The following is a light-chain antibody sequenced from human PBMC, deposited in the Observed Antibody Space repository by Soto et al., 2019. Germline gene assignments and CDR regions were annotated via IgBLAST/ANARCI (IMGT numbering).Light chain of an antibody. CDR1: QSVFSK. J-gene: IGKJ4*02. CDR2: DAS. V-gene: IGKV3-11*01. Sequence: EMVMTQSPGTLSVSPGERVTLSCRASQSVFSKLAWYQQKPGQAPTLLIFDASNRATGSPARFSGSGSGTDFSLTISSLEPGDFAVYYCQQRSNWPLTFGGGTKVDIK. CDR3: QQRSNWPLT.